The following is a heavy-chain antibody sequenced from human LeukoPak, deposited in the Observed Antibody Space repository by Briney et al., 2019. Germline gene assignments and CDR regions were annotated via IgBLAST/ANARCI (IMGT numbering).Heavy chain of an antibody. V-gene: IGHV1-18*04. CDR1: GYTFTSYG. CDR2: ISAYNGNT. J-gene: IGHJ1*01. CDR3: ARDIGVALGYSQH. Sequence: ASVTVSCKASGYTFTSYGIYWVRQAPGQGLEWMGWISAYNGNTRFAQRLQGRVTMTTDTSTSTAYMELRSLRSDDTAVYYCARDIGVALGYSQHWGQGTLVTVSS. D-gene: IGHD6-19*01.